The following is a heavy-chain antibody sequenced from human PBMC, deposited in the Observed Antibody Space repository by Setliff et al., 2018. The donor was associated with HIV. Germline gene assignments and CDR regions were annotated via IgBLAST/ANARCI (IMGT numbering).Heavy chain of an antibody. CDR3: ASDYGDYGAFDV. CDR2: VDPEDGET. J-gene: IGHJ3*01. Sequence: GASVKVSCKASGYTFTDYYMHWVQQAPGKGLEWMGRVDPEDGETIYAEKFQGRVTITADTSTDTAYMELSSLRSEDTAVYYCASDYGDYGAFDVWGQGTMVTVSS. CDR1: GYTFTDYY. D-gene: IGHD4-17*01. V-gene: IGHV1-69-2*01.